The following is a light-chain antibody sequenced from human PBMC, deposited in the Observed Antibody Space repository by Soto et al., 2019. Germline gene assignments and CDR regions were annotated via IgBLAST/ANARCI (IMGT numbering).Light chain of an antibody. CDR3: QKYNSAPYT. J-gene: IGKJ2*01. CDR1: QAIANY. V-gene: IGKV1-27*01. CDR2: AAS. Sequence: DMQMTQSPSSLSASVGDRVTITCRASQAIANYLAWYQQKPGKVPRLLINAASTLQSGVPSRFSGSGSGTDFTLTISSLQPEDVATYYCQKYNSAPYTFGQGTKLEIK.